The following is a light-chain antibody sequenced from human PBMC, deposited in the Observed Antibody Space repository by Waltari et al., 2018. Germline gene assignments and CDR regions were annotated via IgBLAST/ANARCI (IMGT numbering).Light chain of an antibody. CDR2: GVS. Sequence: QSALLQPASVSGPPGQSITISCTGSSSAICGSAFASWYQRRPGKAPQPIISGVSRRPSAVSIRFSGSKSGNTASLTISGLRAEDEADYYCSSYTSGTTHVIFGGGTKLTVL. CDR1: SSAICGSAF. V-gene: IGLV2-14*03. CDR3: SSYTSGTTHVI. J-gene: IGLJ2*01.